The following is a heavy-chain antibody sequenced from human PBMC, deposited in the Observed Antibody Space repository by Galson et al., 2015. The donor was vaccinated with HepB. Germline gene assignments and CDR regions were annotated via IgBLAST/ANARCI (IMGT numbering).Heavy chain of an antibody. V-gene: IGHV3-23*01. CDR2: ISGSGGNT. Sequence: SLRLSCAASGFTFSSYAMSWVRQAPGRGLEWVSSISGSGGNTYYADSVKGRFTISRDNSKTTLYLQMNSLRAEDTAIYYCAKGRQWLINNWFDPWGQGTLVTVSS. CDR1: GFTFSSYA. CDR3: AKGRQWLINNWFDP. J-gene: IGHJ5*02. D-gene: IGHD6-19*01.